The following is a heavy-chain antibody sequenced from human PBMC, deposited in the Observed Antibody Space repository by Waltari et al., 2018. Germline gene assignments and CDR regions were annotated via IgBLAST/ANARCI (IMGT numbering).Heavy chain of an antibody. CDR3: ARGTYYDFWSGYKGLVTFDY. CDR2: IYYSGST. V-gene: IGHV4-59*01. D-gene: IGHD3-3*01. Sequence: QVQLQESGPGLVKPSETLSLTCTVSGGSISSYYWSWIRQPPGKGLEWIGYIYYSGSTNYNPTLKSRVTISVDTSKNQFSLKLSSVTAADTAVYYWARGTYYDFWSGYKGLVTFDYWGQGTLVTVSS. J-gene: IGHJ4*02. CDR1: GGSISSYY.